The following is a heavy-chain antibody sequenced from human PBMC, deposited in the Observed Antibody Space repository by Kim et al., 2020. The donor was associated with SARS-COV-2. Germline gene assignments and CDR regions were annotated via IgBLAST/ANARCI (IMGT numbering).Heavy chain of an antibody. CDR1: GFTSNIYA. CDR2: FNLDIIRT. J-gene: IGHJ6*02. CDR3: VRDTSPGGADV. Sequence: GGSLRLSCAASGFTSNIYAMHWVRQVPGKSLEWVAGFNLDIIRTGYSDSVRGRFTIFSDNAKNSLYLQMNSLRVDDTALYFCVRDTSPGGADVWGQGTTV. V-gene: IGHV3-9*02. D-gene: IGHD3-16*01.